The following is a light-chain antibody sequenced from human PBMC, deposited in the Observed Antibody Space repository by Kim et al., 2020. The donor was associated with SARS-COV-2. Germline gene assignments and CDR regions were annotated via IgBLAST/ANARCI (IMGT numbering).Light chain of an antibody. J-gene: IGKJ1*01. CDR3: QQYGSSPLT. Sequence: LSPGERATLYCRASQSVSSSYLAWYQQKPGQAPRLLIYGASSRATGIPDRFSGSGSGTDFTLTISRLEPEDFAVYYCQQYGSSPLTFGQGTKVDIK. CDR2: GAS. V-gene: IGKV3-20*01. CDR1: QSVSSSY.